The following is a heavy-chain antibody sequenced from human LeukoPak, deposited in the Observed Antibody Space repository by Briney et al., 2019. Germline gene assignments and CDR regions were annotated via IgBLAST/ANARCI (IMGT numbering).Heavy chain of an antibody. V-gene: IGHV4-61*02. D-gene: IGHD3-10*01. Sequence: SQTLSLTCTVSGGSISSGSYYWSWIRQPAGKGLEWIGRIYTSGSTNYNPSLKSRVTISVDTSKNQFSLKLSSVTAADTAVYYCASNFYGSGTPPAFDIWGQGTMVTVSS. CDR3: ASNFYGSGTPPAFDI. CDR1: GGSISSGSYY. J-gene: IGHJ3*02. CDR2: IYTSGST.